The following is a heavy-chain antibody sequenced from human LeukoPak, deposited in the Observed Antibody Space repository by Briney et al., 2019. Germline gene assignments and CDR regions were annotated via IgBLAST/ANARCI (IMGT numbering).Heavy chain of an antibody. CDR2: LSYDGGNK. CDR3: SKAGGGPTTLYGYFDI. CDR1: GFTFSSYA. Sequence: GGSLRLSCAAYGFTFSSYAMHWVRQAPGKGLEWVAVLSYDGGNKYYADCVKGRFTISRDNSKNTMYMKRTRLRAEGTSVHYLSKAGGGPTTLYGYFDIWGRGTLVTVSS. J-gene: IGHJ2*01. V-gene: IGHV3-30*04. D-gene: IGHD1-7*01.